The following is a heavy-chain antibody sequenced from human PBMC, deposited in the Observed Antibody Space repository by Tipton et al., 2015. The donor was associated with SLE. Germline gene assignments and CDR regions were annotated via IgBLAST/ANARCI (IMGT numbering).Heavy chain of an antibody. CDR2: IYSTGST. D-gene: IGHD3-10*01. CDR1: GFTVSSNY. V-gene: IGHV3-66*02. J-gene: IGHJ5*02. CDR3: ARGGTMVRGQGGWFDP. Sequence: SLRLSCAASGFTVSSNYMSWVRQAPGKGLEWVSVIYSTGSTYYADSVKGRFTISRDNSKNTLYLQMNSLRAEDTAVYYCARGGTMVRGQGGWFDPWGQGTLVTVSS.